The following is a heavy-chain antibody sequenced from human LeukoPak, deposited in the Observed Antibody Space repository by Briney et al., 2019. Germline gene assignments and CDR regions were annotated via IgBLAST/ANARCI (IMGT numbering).Heavy chain of an antibody. D-gene: IGHD3-3*01. CDR1: GGSIGSDGYY. J-gene: IGHJ4*02. CDR3: ARAQDDFWSGYCFDY. Sequence: SQTLSPTCTVSGGSIGSDGYYWSWIRQHPGKGLEWIGYIYYSGSTYYNPSLKSRVTISVDTSKNQFSLKLSSVTAADTAVYYCARAQDDFWSGYCFDYWGQGTLVTVSS. V-gene: IGHV4-31*03. CDR2: IYYSGST.